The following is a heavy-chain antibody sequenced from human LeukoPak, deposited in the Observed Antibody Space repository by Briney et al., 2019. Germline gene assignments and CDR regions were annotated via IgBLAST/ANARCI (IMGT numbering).Heavy chain of an antibody. CDR2: IIPILGIA. J-gene: IGHJ3*02. CDR1: GGTFSSYA. D-gene: IGHD1-26*01. Sequence: SVKVSCKASGGTFSSYAISWVRQAPGQGLEWMGRIIPILGIANYAQKFQGRVTITADKSTTTAYMELSSLRSEDTAVYYCARAWELREGAFDIWGQGTMVTVSS. V-gene: IGHV1-69*04. CDR3: ARAWELREGAFDI.